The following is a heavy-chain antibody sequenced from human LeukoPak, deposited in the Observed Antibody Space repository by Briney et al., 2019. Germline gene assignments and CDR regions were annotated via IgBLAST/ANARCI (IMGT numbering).Heavy chain of an antibody. CDR1: GFTFSSYD. V-gene: IGHV3-13*01. D-gene: IGHD3-10*01. CDR3: ARGHSGSGDFDY. J-gene: IGHJ4*02. Sequence: GGSLRLSCAASGFTFSSYDMHWVRQATGKGLEWVSAIGTAGDTYYPGSVKGRFTISRENAKNSLYLQMNSLRAGDTAVYYCARGHSGSGDFDYWGQGTLVTVSS. CDR2: IGTAGDT.